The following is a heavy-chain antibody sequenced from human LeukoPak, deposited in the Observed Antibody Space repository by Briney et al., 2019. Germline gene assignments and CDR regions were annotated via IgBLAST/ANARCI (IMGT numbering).Heavy chain of an antibody. CDR1: GYTFTSYG. CDR2: ISAYNGNT. V-gene: IGHV1-18*01. D-gene: IGHD1-26*01. J-gene: IGHJ6*02. CDR3: AIRVSGSYYYYGMDV. Sequence: ASVKVSCKASGYTFTSYGISWVRQAPGQGLEWMGWISAYNGNTNYAQKLQGRVTMTTDTSTSTAYMELRSLRSDDTAVYYCAIRVSGSYYYYGMDVWGQGTTVTVSS.